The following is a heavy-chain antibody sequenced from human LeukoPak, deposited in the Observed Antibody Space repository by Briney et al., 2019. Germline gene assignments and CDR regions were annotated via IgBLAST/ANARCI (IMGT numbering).Heavy chain of an antibody. Sequence: GGSLRLSCAASGFTFSSYAMHWVRQAPGKGLEWVAVISYDGSNKYYADSAKGRFTISRDNSKNTLYLQMNSLRAEDTAVYYCARVWDYWGQGTLVTVSS. J-gene: IGHJ4*02. D-gene: IGHD3-16*01. CDR1: GFTFSSYA. CDR3: ARVWDY. V-gene: IGHV3-30*04. CDR2: ISYDGSNK.